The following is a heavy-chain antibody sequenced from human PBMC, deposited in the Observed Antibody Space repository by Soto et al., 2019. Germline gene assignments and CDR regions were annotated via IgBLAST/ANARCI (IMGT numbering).Heavy chain of an antibody. D-gene: IGHD4-4*01. V-gene: IGHV4-34*02. CDR2: THHSGST. Sequence: QVQLQQWGARLLKPAETLSLTCTFSGGSFSGYYWNWIRQSPGKGLEWVGETHHSGSTNYNPSLKCRATISLDMSKNQFSLKLSSVTAADTAIYYCARGEAYSNYPARWGQGSLVTVSS. CDR1: GGSFSGYY. J-gene: IGHJ4*02. CDR3: ARGEAYSNYPAR.